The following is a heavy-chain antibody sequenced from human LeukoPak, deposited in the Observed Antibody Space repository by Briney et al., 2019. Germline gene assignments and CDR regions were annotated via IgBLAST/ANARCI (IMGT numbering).Heavy chain of an antibody. J-gene: IGHJ2*01. CDR3: ARLWGVNYYGSGIGYFDL. CDR2: INHSGST. V-gene: IGHV4-34*01. Sequence: SETLSLTCAVYGGSFSGYYWSWIRQPPGKGLEWIGEINHSGSTNYNPSLKSRVTISVDTSKNQFSLKLYSVTAADTAVYYCARLWGVNYYGSGIGYFDLWGRGTLVTVSS. D-gene: IGHD3-10*01. CDR1: GGSFSGYY.